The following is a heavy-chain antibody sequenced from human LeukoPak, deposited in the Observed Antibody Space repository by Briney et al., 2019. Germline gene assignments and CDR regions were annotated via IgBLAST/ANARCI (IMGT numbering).Heavy chain of an antibody. J-gene: IGHJ4*02. Sequence: PGGSLRLSCAASGFTFSSYSMNWVRQAPGQGLEWVSSISSSSSYIYYADSVKGRFTISRDNAKNSLYLQMNSLRAEDTAVYYCARDKANWNRNIDYWGQGTLVTVSS. CDR3: ARDKANWNRNIDY. V-gene: IGHV3-21*01. D-gene: IGHD1-1*01. CDR2: ISSSSSYI. CDR1: GFTFSSYS.